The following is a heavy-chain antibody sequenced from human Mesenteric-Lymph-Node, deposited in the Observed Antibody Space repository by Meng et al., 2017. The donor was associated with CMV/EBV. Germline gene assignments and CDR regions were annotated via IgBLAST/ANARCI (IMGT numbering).Heavy chain of an antibody. D-gene: IGHD1-26*01. V-gene: IGHV1-8*01. CDR2: MNPNSGNT. Sequence: ASVKVSCKASGYTFTNYDGFSWVRQAPGQGLEWMGWMNPNSGNTGYAQKFQGRVTMTRNTSISTAYMELSRLRSADTAMYYCARVSGSYLGAFDVWGQGTMVTVSS. CDR1: GYTFTNYD. CDR3: ARVSGSYLGAFDV. J-gene: IGHJ3*01.